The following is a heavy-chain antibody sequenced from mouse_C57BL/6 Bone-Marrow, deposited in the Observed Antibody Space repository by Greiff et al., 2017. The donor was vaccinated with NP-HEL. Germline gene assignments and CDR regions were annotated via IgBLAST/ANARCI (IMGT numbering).Heavy chain of an antibody. J-gene: IGHJ2*01. D-gene: IGHD2-1*01. CDR2: IYPRDGST. CDR3: ARVPFYYDNYPYCDY. CDR1: GYTFTDHT. Sequence: QVQLKESDAELVKPGASVKISCKVSGYTFTDHTIHWMRQRPEQGLEWIGYIYPRDGSTKYNEKFKGKATLTADKSSSTAYMQLNSLTSEDSAVYLCARVPFYYDNYPYCDYWGKGTTLTVSS. V-gene: IGHV1-78*01.